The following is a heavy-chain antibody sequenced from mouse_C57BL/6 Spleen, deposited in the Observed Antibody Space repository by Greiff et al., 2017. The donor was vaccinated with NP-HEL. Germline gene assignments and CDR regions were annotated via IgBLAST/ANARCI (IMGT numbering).Heavy chain of an antibody. CDR1: GYAFSSSW. V-gene: IGHV1-82*01. D-gene: IGHD4-1*01. CDR2: IYPGDGDT. CDR3: ARNLGQAY. Sequence: LQQSGPELVKPGASVKISCKASGYAFSSSWMNWVKQRPGKGLEWIGRIYPGDGDTNYNGKFKGKATLTADKSSSTAYMQLSSLTSEDSAVYFCARNLGQAYWGQGTLVTVSA. J-gene: IGHJ3*01.